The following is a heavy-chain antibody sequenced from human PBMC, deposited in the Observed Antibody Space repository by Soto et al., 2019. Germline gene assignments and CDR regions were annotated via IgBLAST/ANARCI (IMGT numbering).Heavy chain of an antibody. D-gene: IGHD7-27*01. CDR3: AGGLGKWPQENLRWDFGMGG. CDR2: IYHSGST. Sequence: QVQLQESGPGLVKPSGTLSLTCTVSGGSISSSNWWSWVRQPPGKGLEWIGEIYHSGSTNYNPSPKGPVHLSVGKSKDHFSLKLAPVTAADPAVYYCAGGLGKWPQENLRWDFGMGGRGQGTTVTVSS. V-gene: IGHV4-4*02. CDR1: GGSISSSNW. J-gene: IGHJ6*02.